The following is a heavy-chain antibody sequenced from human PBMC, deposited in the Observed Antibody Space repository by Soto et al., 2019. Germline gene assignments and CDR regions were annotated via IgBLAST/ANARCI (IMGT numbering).Heavy chain of an antibody. CDR3: ARQHPDGDGPGYFDL. V-gene: IGHV4-59*01. CDR1: GGSISSYY. J-gene: IGHJ2*01. Sequence: PSETLSLTCTVSGGSISSYYWSWIRPPPGKGLEWIGYIYYSGSTNYNPSLKSRVTISVDTSKNQFSLKLSSVTAADTAVYYCARQHPDGDGPGYFDLWGRGTLVTVSS. CDR2: IYYSGST.